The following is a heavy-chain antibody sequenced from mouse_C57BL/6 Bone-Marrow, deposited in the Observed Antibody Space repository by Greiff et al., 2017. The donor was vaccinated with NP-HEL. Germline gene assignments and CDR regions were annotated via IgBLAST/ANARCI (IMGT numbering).Heavy chain of an antibody. J-gene: IGHJ4*01. CDR3: ARYYSNLYAMDY. CDR2: IDPSDSYT. Sequence: VQLQQPGAELVMPGASVKLSCKASGYTFTSYWMHWVKQRPGQGLVWIGEIDPSDSYTNYNQKFKGKSTLTVDKSSSTAYMQLSSLTSEDSAVYYCARYYSNLYAMDYWGQGTSVTVSS. V-gene: IGHV1-69*01. D-gene: IGHD2-5*01. CDR1: GYTFTSYW.